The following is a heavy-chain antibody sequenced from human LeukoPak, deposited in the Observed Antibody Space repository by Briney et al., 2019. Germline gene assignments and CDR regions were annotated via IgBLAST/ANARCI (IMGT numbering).Heavy chain of an antibody. CDR2: IYYSGST. CDR1: GCSISSYY. Sequence: SETLSLTCTISGCSISSYYWTWIRQSPEKGLEWIGYIYYSGSTNYNPSLKSRVTISLDTSKKQFSLKLAPVTAADTAVYYCARGWGHCSSTSCLPSYFYGMDVWGQGTTVTVSS. J-gene: IGHJ6*02. CDR3: ARGWGHCSSTSCLPSYFYGMDV. V-gene: IGHV4-59*01. D-gene: IGHD2-2*01.